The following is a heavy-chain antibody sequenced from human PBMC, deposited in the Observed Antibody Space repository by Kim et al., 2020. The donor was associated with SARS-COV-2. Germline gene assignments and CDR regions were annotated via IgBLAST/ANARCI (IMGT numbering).Heavy chain of an antibody. Sequence: YADSVKGRFAISRDNDKNSLHLQMDSLRSEDTALYYCAKGRLISVAGPLDFWGQGTLVTVSS. CDR3: AKGRLISVAGPLDF. D-gene: IGHD6-19*01. V-gene: IGHV3-9*01. J-gene: IGHJ4*02.